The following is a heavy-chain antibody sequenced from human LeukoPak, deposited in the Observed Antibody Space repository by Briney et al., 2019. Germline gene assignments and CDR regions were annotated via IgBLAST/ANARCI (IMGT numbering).Heavy chain of an antibody. CDR1: GFTFSSYS. Sequence: GGSLRLSCAASGFTFSSYSMNWVRQAPGKGLEGVSSISSSSSYIYYADSVKGRFTNSRDNAKNSLYLQMNSLRAEDTAVYYCARSVGSAGAFDIWGQGTMVTVSS. J-gene: IGHJ3*02. CDR2: ISSSSSYI. D-gene: IGHD1-26*01. CDR3: ARSVGSAGAFDI. V-gene: IGHV3-21*01.